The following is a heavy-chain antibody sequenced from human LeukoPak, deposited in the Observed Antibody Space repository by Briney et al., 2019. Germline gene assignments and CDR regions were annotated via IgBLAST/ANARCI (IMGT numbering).Heavy chain of an antibody. V-gene: IGHV3-30*02. CDR1: GFTFSSYG. Sequence: GGSLRLSCAASGFTFSSYGMHWVRQAPGKGLEWVAFIRYDGSNKYYADSVKGRFTISRDNSKNTLYLQMNSLRAEDTAVYYCAKRASSSWYYFDYGGQGTLVTVSS. CDR3: AKRASSSWYYFDY. J-gene: IGHJ4*02. D-gene: IGHD6-13*01. CDR2: IRYDGSNK.